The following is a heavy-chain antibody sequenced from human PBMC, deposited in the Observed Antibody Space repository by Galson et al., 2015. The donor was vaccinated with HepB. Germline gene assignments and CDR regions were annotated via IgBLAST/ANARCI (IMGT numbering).Heavy chain of an antibody. CDR2: IYPGDSDT. J-gene: IGHJ2*01. CDR1: GYSFTTNW. Sequence: QSGAEVKKPGESLKISCKGSGYSFTTNWIGWVRQMPGKGLEWIGIIYPGDSDTRYSPSFQGHVTVSVDKSISTAYLQWSSLKASVTAIFYCARLIKGSTYNTSHWYFDLWGRGTLVTVSS. V-gene: IGHV5-51*03. D-gene: IGHD1-14*01. CDR3: ARLIKGSTYNTSHWYFDL.